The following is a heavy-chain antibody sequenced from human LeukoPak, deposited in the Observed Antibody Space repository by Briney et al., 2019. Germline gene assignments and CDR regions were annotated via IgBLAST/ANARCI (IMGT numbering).Heavy chain of an antibody. V-gene: IGHV1-2*02. Sequence: ASVKVSCKASGYTFTGYYMHWVRQAPGQGLEWMGWINPNSGGTNDAQKFQGRVTMTRDTSISTAYMELSRLRSDDTAVYYCARGRYSSGWFGYWGQGTLVTVSS. CDR2: INPNSGGT. J-gene: IGHJ4*02. CDR3: ARGRYSSGWFGY. D-gene: IGHD6-19*01. CDR1: GYTFTGYY.